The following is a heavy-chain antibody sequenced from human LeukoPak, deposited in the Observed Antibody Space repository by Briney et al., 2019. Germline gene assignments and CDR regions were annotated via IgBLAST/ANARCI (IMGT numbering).Heavy chain of an antibody. Sequence: PSETLSLTCAVYGGSFSGYYWSWIRQPPGKGLEWIGEINHSGSTNYNPSLKGRVTISVDTSKNQFSLKLRSVTAADTAVYYCARSYGDYRYYYYYMDVWGKGTTVTISS. J-gene: IGHJ6*03. CDR3: ARSYGDYRYYYYYMDV. V-gene: IGHV4-34*01. CDR1: GGSFSGYY. D-gene: IGHD4-17*01. CDR2: INHSGST.